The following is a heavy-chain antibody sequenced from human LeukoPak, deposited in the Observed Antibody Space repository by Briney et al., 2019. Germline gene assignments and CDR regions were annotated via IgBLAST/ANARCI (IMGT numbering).Heavy chain of an antibody. Sequence: GGSLRLSCAASGFTFDDYGMSWVRQAPGKGLEWVSSISSSSSYIYYADSVKGRFTISRDNAKNSLYLQMNSLRAEDTAVYYCARGASIAARPLHWGQGTLVTVSS. CDR2: ISSSSSYI. CDR1: GFTFDDYG. J-gene: IGHJ4*02. CDR3: ARGASIAARPLH. D-gene: IGHD6-6*01. V-gene: IGHV3-21*01.